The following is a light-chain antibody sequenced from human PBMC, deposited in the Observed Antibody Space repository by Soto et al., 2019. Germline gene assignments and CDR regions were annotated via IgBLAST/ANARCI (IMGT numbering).Light chain of an antibody. CDR2: AAS. CDR1: QSVANNY. V-gene: IGKV3-20*01. CDR3: QQYASSPRT. J-gene: IGKJ4*01. Sequence: EIVLTQSPGTLSLSPGERATLSCRASQSVANNYLAWYQQRPGQAPRLLIYAASNRATGIPNRFSGSGSGTDFTLTINRLEPEDFAVYYCQQYASSPRTFGGGTKVEIK.